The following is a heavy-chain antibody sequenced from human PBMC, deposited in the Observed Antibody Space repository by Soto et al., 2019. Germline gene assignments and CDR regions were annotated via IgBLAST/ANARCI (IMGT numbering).Heavy chain of an antibody. CDR1: GYRFSNYY. CDR3: GSGDIYYYYGMDV. V-gene: IGHV1-3*01. Sequence: ASVKVSCKAWGYRFSNYYMHWVRQAPGQRLEWMGWINAGNGNTKYSQKFQGRVTITRDTSASTAYMELSSLRSEDTAVYYCGSGDIYYYYGMDVWGQGTTVTVS. J-gene: IGHJ6*02. D-gene: IGHD3-10*01. CDR2: INAGNGNT.